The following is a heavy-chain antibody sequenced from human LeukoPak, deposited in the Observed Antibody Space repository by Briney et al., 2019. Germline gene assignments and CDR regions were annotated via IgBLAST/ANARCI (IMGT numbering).Heavy chain of an antibody. CDR2: IYTSENT. D-gene: IGHD2-15*01. V-gene: IGHV4-61*02. CDR1: GGSISSGTYY. J-gene: IGHJ4*02. CDR3: ARIDCRGGTCYLDY. Sequence: SETLSLTCTVSGGSISSGTYYWRWIRQPAGKGLEWIVRIYTSENTNYNPSLKSRVTMSVNTSKNQFSLKLSSVTAADTAVYYCARIDCRGGTCYLDYWGQGTLVTVSS.